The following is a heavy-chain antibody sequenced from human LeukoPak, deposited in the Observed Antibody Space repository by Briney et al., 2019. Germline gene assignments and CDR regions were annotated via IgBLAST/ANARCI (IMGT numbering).Heavy chain of an antibody. D-gene: IGHD4-17*01. CDR1: GDSISSSSYY. V-gene: IGHV4-39*01. Sequence: ASETLSLTGTVSGDSISSSSYYWGWIRQPPGKGLEWIGSIYYSGSTYYNPSLKSRVTISVDTSKSQFSLKLSSVIAADTAVYYCARVLRSYNWFDPWGQGTLVTVSS. J-gene: IGHJ5*02. CDR3: ARVLRSYNWFDP. CDR2: IYYSGST.